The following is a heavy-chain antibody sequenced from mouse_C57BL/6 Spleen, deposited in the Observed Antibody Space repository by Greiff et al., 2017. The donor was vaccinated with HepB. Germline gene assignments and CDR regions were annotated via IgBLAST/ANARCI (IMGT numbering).Heavy chain of an antibody. CDR3: ARRSSNSYYAMDY. D-gene: IGHD2-5*01. CDR2: INPSSGYT. CDR1: GYTFTSYW. Sequence: LVESGAELAKPGASVKLSCKASGYTFTSYWMHWVKQRPGQGLEWIGYINPSSGYTKYNQKFKDKATLTADKSSSTAYMQLSSLTYEDSAVYYCARRSSNSYYAMDYWGQGTSVTVSS. J-gene: IGHJ4*01. V-gene: IGHV1-7*01.